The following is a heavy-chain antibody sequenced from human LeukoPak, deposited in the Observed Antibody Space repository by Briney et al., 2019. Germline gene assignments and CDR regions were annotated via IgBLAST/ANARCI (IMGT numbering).Heavy chain of an antibody. J-gene: IGHJ5*02. D-gene: IGHD3-10*01. CDR1: GYSFTSYW. CDR2: IYPGDSDT. CDR3: ARSFVVRGSINWFDP. V-gene: IGHV5-51*01. Sequence: GESLKISCKGSGYSFTSYWIGWVRQMPGKGLEWMGIIYPGDSDTRYSPSFQGQVTISADKSISTAYLQWSSLKASDTAMYYCARSFVVRGSINWFDPWGQGTLVTVSS.